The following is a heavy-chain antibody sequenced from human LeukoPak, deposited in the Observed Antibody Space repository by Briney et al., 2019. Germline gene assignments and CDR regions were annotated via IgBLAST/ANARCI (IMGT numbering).Heavy chain of an antibody. CDR3: ARDEGYAFDI. CDR2: INPNSGGT. J-gene: IGHJ3*02. CDR1: GYTFTGYY. V-gene: IGHV1-2*02. Sequence: ASVKVSCKASGYTFTGYYMHWVRQAPGQGLEWMGWINPNSGGTNYAQKFQGRVTMTRDTSTSTVYMELSSLRSEDTAVYYCARDEGYAFDIWGQGTMVTVSS.